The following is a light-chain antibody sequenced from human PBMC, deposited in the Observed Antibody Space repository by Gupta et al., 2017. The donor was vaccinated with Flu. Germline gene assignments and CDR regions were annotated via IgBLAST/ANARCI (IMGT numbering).Light chain of an antibody. V-gene: IGLV2-14*01. CDR2: EVS. CDR3: TSYTSSGTLV. J-gene: IGLJ2*01. Sequence: SITISCTGTSSDVGGYNYVSWYQQHPGKATKLMIYEVSNRPSGVSNRFSGSKSGNTASLTISGLQAEDEADYYCTSYTSSGTLVFGGGTKLTVL. CDR1: SSDVGGYNY.